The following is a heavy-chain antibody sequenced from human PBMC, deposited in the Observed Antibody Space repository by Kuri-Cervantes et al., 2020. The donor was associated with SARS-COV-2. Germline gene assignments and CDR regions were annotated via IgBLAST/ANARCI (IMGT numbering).Heavy chain of an antibody. V-gene: IGHV3-48*03. D-gene: IGHD3-22*01. Sequence: GESLKISCAASGFTFSSYEMNWVRQAPGKGLEWVSYISSSGSTIYYADSVKGRFTISRDNSKNTLYLQMNSLRAEDTAVYYCARDLGNYYDSSGYYYGWFDPWGQGTLVTVSS. CDR1: GFTFSSYE. J-gene: IGHJ5*02. CDR2: ISSSGSTI. CDR3: ARDLGNYYDSSGYYYGWFDP.